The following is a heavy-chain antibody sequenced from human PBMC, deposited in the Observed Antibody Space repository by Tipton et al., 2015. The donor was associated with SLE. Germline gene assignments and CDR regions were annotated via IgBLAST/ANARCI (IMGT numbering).Heavy chain of an antibody. CDR3: ARGYRYFDWLSSYYFDY. J-gene: IGHJ4*02. CDR1: GGSFSGYN. V-gene: IGHV4-34*01. D-gene: IGHD3-9*01. CDR2: INHSGSA. Sequence: LRLSCSVYGGSFSGYNWNWIRQPPGKGLEWIGQINHSGSANYNPSLKSRVTISVDTSKNQFSLKLSSVTAADTAVYYCARGYRYFDWLSSYYFDYWGQGTLVTVPS.